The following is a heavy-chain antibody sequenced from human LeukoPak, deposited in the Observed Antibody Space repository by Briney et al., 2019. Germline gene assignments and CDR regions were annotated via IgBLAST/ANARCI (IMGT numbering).Heavy chain of an antibody. D-gene: IGHD2-2*02. CDR1: GFTFSSYE. J-gene: IGHJ3*02. CDR2: ISSSGNTI. V-gene: IGHV3-48*03. Sequence: GGSLRLSCAASGFTFSSYEMNWVRQAPGKGLEWVSYISSSGNTIYYADSVKGRFTISRDNAKNSLYLQMNSLRAEDTAVYYCARSPDIVVVPAAIPDAFDIWGQGTMVTVSS. CDR3: ARSPDIVVVPAAIPDAFDI.